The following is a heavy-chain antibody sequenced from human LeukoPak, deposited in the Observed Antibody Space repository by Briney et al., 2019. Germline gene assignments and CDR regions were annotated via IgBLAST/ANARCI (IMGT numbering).Heavy chain of an antibody. CDR3: ARSPPPGATAYGAVDS. D-gene: IGHD1-26*01. V-gene: IGHV4-34*01. Sequence: SETLSLTCAVYGGSFSGYYWSWIHQSPGKGLEWIGEINHSGSTKHNPSLKSRINLSVDTSKNQFSLKLSSVTAADTGVYYCARSPPPGATAYGAVDSWGRGTQVTVSS. CDR2: INHSGST. CDR1: GGSFSGYY. J-gene: IGHJ5*01.